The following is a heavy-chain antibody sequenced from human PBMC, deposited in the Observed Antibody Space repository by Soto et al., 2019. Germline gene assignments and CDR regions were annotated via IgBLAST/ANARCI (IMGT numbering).Heavy chain of an antibody. Sequence: PGGSLRLSCAASGFTFSNYAMSWVRQAPGKGLEWVSTIFANGRTTYYADSVKGRFTISRDNSKSTLFLQMNSLRADDTAIYYCAKPAPYCAGDCYSDAWGQGTLVTVSS. CDR3: AKPAPYCAGDCYSDA. D-gene: IGHD2-21*02. CDR2: IFANGRTT. V-gene: IGHV3-23*01. CDR1: GFTFSNYA. J-gene: IGHJ5*02.